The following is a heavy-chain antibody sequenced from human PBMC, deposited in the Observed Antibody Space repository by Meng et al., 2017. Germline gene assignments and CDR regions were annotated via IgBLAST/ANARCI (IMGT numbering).Heavy chain of an antibody. V-gene: IGHV4-39*07. CDR2: IYYSGST. D-gene: IGHD2-15*01. CDR3: ARAGDIVVVVAPDNWFDP. CDR1: GVSISSSSYY. Sequence: SETLSLTCTVSGVSISSSSYYWGWIRQPPGKGLEWIGSIYYSGSTYYNPSLKSRVTISVDTSKNQFSLMLSSVTAADTAVYYCARAGDIVVVVAPDNWFDPWGQGTLVTVSS. J-gene: IGHJ5*02.